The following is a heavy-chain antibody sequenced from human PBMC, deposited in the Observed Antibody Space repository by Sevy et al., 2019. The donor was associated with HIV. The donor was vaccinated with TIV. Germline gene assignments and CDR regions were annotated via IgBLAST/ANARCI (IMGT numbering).Heavy chain of an antibody. V-gene: IGHV3-15*01. CDR3: TTGVPSAATSRRNAFDI. CDR2: FKSKTDGGTT. CDR1: GFTFSNAW. J-gene: IGHJ3*02. Sequence: GGSLRLSCAASGFTFSNAWMSWVRQAPGKGLEWVGRFKSKTDGGTTDHAAPVKGRFTISRDDSKNTLYLQMNSLKTEDTAVYYCTTGVPSAATSRRNAFDIWGQGTMVTVSS. D-gene: IGHD2-2*01.